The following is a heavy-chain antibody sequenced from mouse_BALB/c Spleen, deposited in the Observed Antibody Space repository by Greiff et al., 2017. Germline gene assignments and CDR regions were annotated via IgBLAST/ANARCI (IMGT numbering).Heavy chain of an antibody. CDR1: GFTFSSYA. V-gene: IGHV5-9-4*01. Sequence: EVKLMESGGGLVKPGGSLKLSCAASGFTFSSYAMSWVRQSPEKRLEWVAEISSGGSYTYYPDTVTGRFTISRDNAKNTLYLEMSSLRSEDTAMYYCARGGLTTATFAYWGQGTLVTVSA. CDR2: ISSGGSYT. J-gene: IGHJ3*01. D-gene: IGHD1-2*01. CDR3: ARGGLTTATFAY.